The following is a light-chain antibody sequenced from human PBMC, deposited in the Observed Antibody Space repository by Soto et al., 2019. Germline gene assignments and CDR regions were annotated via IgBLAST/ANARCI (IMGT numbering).Light chain of an antibody. CDR2: DVS. V-gene: IGLV2-14*03. CDR1: SSDVGRYNY. CDR3: SSFTSSSTFV. Sequence: SLLAQPSPLSWSRGQSITLSCPGNSSDVGRYNYVSWFQQHPGKVPKLIIYDVSNWPSGVSDRFSGSKSGNTASLTISGLQPEDEADYYCSSFTSSSTFVFGTGTKVTVL. J-gene: IGLJ1*01.